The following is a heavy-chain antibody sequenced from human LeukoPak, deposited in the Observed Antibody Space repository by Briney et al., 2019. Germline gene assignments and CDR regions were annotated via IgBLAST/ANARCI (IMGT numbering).Heavy chain of an antibody. D-gene: IGHD1-7*01. Sequence: GGSLRLSCAASGFTFSNCWMSWVRQAPGKGLEWVANIKQDGSEKYYVNSVKGRFTISRDSAKNSLYLQMNSLRAEDTAIYYCAREDDWNYEDYWGQGTLVTVSS. CDR3: AREDDWNYEDY. CDR1: GFTFSNCW. J-gene: IGHJ4*02. V-gene: IGHV3-7*01. CDR2: IKQDGSEK.